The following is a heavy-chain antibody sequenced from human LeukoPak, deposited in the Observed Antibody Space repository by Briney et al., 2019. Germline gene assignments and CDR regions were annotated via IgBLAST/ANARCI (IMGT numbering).Heavy chain of an antibody. CDR2: INPSGGST. CDR1: GYTFTTYY. D-gene: IGHD4-17*01. Sequence: GASVNVSFKASGYTFTTYYMYWVRQAPGQGLEWMGIINPSGGSTTYAPKPQGTVTMTSDPSTSTVYMELSSLRSEDTAVYYCARGYGDYGLFYYFDYWGQGTLVTVSS. V-gene: IGHV1-46*01. CDR3: ARGYGDYGLFYYFDY. J-gene: IGHJ4*02.